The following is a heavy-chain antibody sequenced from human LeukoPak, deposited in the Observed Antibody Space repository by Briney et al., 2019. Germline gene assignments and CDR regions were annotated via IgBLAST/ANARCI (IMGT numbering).Heavy chain of an antibody. V-gene: IGHV6-1*01. J-gene: IGHJ4*02. CDR2: TYYRSKWYN. Sequence: SQTLSLTCAISGDSVSSNSAAWNWIRQSPSRGREWLGRTYYRSKWYNDYAVSVKSRITINPDTSKNQFSLQLNSVTPEDTAVYYCARETWDGDYDLEPTFDYWGQGTLVTVSS. D-gene: IGHD4-17*01. CDR1: GDSVSSNSAA. CDR3: ARETWDGDYDLEPTFDY.